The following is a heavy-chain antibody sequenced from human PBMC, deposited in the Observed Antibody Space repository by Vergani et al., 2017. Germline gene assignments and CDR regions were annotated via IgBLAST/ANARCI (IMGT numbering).Heavy chain of an antibody. D-gene: IGHD3-9*01. CDR1: GGSISSYY. V-gene: IGHV4-59*01. CDR2: IYYSGST. J-gene: IGHJ5*02. CDR3: ARGPYYDILTGYYMWFDP. Sequence: QVQLQESGPGLVKPSETLSLTCTVSGGSISSYYWSWIRQPPGKGLGWIWYIYYSGSTNYNPSLKSRVTISVDTSKTQFSLKLSSVAAADTAVYYCARGPYYDILTGYYMWFDPWGQGTLVTVSS.